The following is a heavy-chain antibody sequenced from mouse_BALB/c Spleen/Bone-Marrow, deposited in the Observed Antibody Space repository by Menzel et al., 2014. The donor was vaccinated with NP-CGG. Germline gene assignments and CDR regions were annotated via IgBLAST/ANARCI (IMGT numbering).Heavy chain of an antibody. CDR3: SRLGYYGGFAY. J-gene: IGHJ3*01. CDR1: GFDFSRYW. V-gene: IGHV4-1*02. D-gene: IGHD2-3*01. CDR2: INPDSNTI. Sequence: EVQLQQSGGGLVQPGGSLKLSCAASGFDFSRYWMSWVRQAPGKRLEWIGEINPDSNTINYTPSLKDKFIISRDNAKNTLYLQMSKVRSEDTALYYCSRLGYYGGFAYWGQGTLVTVSA.